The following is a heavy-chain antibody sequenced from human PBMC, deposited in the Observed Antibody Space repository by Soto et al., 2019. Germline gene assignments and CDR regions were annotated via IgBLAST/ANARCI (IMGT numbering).Heavy chain of an antibody. Sequence: SGPTLVNPTQTLTLTCTFSGFSLSTSGVGVGWIRQPPGKALEWLALIYWDDDKRYSPSLKSRLTITKDTSKNQVVLTMTNMDPVDTATYYCAHSLIAAAEIDDAFDIWGQGTMVTVSS. CDR2: IYWDDDK. J-gene: IGHJ3*02. CDR3: AHSLIAAAEIDDAFDI. V-gene: IGHV2-5*02. CDR1: GFSLSTSGVG. D-gene: IGHD6-13*01.